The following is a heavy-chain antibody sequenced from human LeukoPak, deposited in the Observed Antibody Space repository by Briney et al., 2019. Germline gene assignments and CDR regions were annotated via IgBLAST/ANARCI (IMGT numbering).Heavy chain of an antibody. D-gene: IGHD5-18*01. CDR2: IYTSGST. CDR1: GGSISSYY. J-gene: IGHJ4*02. V-gene: IGHV4-4*07. CDR3: ARDYAGYSYGYLSVYYFDY. Sequence: PSETLSLTCTVSGGSISSYYWSWIRQPAGKGLEWIGRIYTSGSTNYNPSLKSRVTMSVDTSKNQFSLKLSSVTAADTAVYYCARDYAGYSYGYLSVYYFDYWGQGTLVTVSS.